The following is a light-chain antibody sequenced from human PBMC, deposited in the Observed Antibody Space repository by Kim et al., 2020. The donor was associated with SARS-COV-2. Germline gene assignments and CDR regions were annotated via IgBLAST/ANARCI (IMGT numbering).Light chain of an antibody. CDR2: GAS. CDR1: QNIGTY. J-gene: IGKJ1*01. Sequence: VSPGERATLSCRADQNIGTYLAWYQQKPGQAPRFLISGASTRATGVPARFTGSGSGTEFTLTISSLQSEDFAVYHCQQYNNWPWTFGQGTKVELK. V-gene: IGKV3-15*01. CDR3: QQYNNWPWT.